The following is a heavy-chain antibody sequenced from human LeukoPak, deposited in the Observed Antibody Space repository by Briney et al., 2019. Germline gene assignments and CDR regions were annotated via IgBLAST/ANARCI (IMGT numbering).Heavy chain of an antibody. CDR2: INHSGST. CDR1: GGSFSGYY. D-gene: IGHD2-2*01. Sequence: PSETLSLTCAVYGGSFSGYYWSWIRQPPGKGLEWIGEINHSGSTNYNPSLKSRVTISADTSKNQFSLKLSSVTAADTAVYYCARGRLFLPRPATAMGAFDIWGQGTMVTVSS. J-gene: IGHJ3*02. V-gene: IGHV4-34*01. CDR3: ARGRLFLPRPATAMGAFDI.